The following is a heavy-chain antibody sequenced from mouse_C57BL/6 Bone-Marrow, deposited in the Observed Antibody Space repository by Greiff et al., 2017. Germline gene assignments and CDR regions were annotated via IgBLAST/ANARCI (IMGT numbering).Heavy chain of an antibody. D-gene: IGHD1-1*01. CDR1: GFSLTSSG. Sequence: VMLVESGPGLVAPSQSLSITCTFSGFSLTSSGVDWFSQSPGKGLEWMGVIWGVGSTNYNLALKSRPRISKGNANSQVFLKMNILQTDDTAIYYCASSNLLLRRNAMDYWGQGTSVTVSS. J-gene: IGHJ4*01. CDR2: IWGVGST. V-gene: IGHV2-6*01. CDR3: ASSNLLLRRNAMDY.